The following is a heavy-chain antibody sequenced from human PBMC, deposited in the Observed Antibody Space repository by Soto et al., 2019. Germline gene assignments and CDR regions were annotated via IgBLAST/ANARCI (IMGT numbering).Heavy chain of an antibody. D-gene: IGHD6-19*01. V-gene: IGHV3-23*01. J-gene: IGHJ4*02. CDR2: ISGGGGST. Sequence: AGGSLRLSCAASGFTFSSYAMSWVRQAPGKGLEWVSAISGGGGSTYYADSVKGRFTISRDNSKNTLYLQMNSLRAEDTAVYYCAKGIGYSSGWYSDYWGQGTLVTVSS. CDR1: GFTFSSYA. CDR3: AKGIGYSSGWYSDY.